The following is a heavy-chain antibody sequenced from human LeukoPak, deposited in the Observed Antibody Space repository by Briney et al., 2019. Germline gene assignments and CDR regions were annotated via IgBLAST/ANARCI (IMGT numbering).Heavy chain of an antibody. Sequence: TGGSLRLSCAASGFTFSGHWMSWVRQAPGKGLEWVANIKQDGSEKSYVDSVKGRFTISRDNTKNSLYLLMNSLRAEDTAVYYCAREIRSGDYIWGSYRYAFDIWGQGTMVTVSS. CDR2: IKQDGSEK. CDR3: AREIRSGDYIWGSYRYAFDI. J-gene: IGHJ3*02. D-gene: IGHD3-16*02. V-gene: IGHV3-7*01. CDR1: GFTFSGHW.